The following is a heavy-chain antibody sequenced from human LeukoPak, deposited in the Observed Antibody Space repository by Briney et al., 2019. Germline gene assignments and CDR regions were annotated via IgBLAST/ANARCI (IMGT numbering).Heavy chain of an antibody. CDR3: ARDIISEYSSSHSHFDP. V-gene: IGHV4-59*11. J-gene: IGHJ5*02. CDR1: GGSISSQY. CDR2: IYYSGTT. D-gene: IGHD6-6*01. Sequence: SETLSLTCTVSGGSISSQYWSWIRQPPGKGLEWIGYIYYSGTTSYNPSLKSRVTISVDTSKNQFSLRLSSVTAADTAVYYCARDIISEYSSSHSHFDPWGQGTLVIVSS.